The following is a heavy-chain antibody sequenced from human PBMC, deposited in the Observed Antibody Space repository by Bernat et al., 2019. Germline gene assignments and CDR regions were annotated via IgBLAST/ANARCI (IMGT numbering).Heavy chain of an antibody. D-gene: IGHD3-3*01. J-gene: IGHJ4*02. CDR3: ARSVSNYDFWSGYYTDLDY. Sequence: EVQLVESGGGLVQPGGSLRLSCAASGFTFSSYWMHWVRQAPGKGLVWVSRINSDGSSTSYADSVKGRFTISRDNAKTTLYLQMNSLRAEDTAVYYCARSVSNYDFWSGYYTDLDYWGQGTLVTVSS. CDR2: INSDGSST. V-gene: IGHV3-74*01. CDR1: GFTFSSYW.